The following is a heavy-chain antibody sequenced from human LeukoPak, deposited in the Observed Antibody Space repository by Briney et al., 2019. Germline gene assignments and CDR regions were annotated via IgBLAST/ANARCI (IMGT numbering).Heavy chain of an antibody. Sequence: ASVKVSCKASGYTFTGYYMHWVRQAPGQGLEWMGWINPNSGGTNYAQKFQGRVTMSRDTSISTAYMEVSRLRSDDTAVYYCSREKVRQSGMDVWGQGTTVTVSS. V-gene: IGHV1-2*02. CDR1: GYTFTGYY. D-gene: IGHD2-2*01. CDR3: SREKVRQSGMDV. J-gene: IGHJ6*02. CDR2: INPNSGGT.